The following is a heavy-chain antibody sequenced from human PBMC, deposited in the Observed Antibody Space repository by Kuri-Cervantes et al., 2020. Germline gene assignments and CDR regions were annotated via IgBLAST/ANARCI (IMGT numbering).Heavy chain of an antibody. CDR1: GGSISSGDYY. V-gene: IGHV4-31*02. D-gene: IGHD2-2*01. CDR2: IYYSGST. J-gene: IGHJ5*02. Sequence: SCTVSGGSISSGDYYWSWIRQPPGKGLEWIGYIYYSGSTYYNPSLKSRVTISVDTSQNQFSLKLSSVTAADTAVYYCARVVPADRAFDPWGQGTLVTVSS. CDR3: ARVVPADRAFDP.